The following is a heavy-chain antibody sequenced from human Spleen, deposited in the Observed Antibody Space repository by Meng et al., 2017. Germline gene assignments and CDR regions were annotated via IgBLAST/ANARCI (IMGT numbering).Heavy chain of an antibody. Sequence: QVQLQQWGAGLLKPSENLSLTCTVSGASISSANYYWSWIRQPPGKGLEWIGYISYSGSAYYNPSLKSRVSMSIDKSKNQFSLKLTSVTAADTAVYHCLRGSGGSVWGQGTLVTVSS. CDR1: GASISSANYY. J-gene: IGHJ1*01. CDR3: LRGSGGSV. CDR2: ISYSGSA. V-gene: IGHV4-30-4*01. D-gene: IGHD3-10*01.